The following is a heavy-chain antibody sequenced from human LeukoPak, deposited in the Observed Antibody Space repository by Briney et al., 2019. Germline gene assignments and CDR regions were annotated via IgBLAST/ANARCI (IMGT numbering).Heavy chain of an antibody. V-gene: IGHV3-30*04. CDR3: ARDQNYYGSGSYFRDDAFDI. CDR2: ISYDGSNK. CDR1: GFTFSSYA. J-gene: IGHJ3*02. Sequence: GGSLRLSCAASGFTFSSYAMHWVRQAPGKGLEWVAVISYDGSNKYYADSVKGRFTISRDNAKNSLYLQMNSLRAEDTAVYYCARDQNYYGSGSYFRDDAFDIWGQGTMVTVSS. D-gene: IGHD3-10*01.